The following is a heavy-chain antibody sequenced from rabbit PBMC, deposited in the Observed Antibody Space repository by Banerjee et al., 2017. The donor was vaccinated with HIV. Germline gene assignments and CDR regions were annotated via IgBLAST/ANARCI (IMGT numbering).Heavy chain of an antibody. CDR3: ATRYVGAAYAFNL. CDR1: GFSFSSSQY. V-gene: IGHV1S40*01. D-gene: IGHD6-1*01. CDR2: IYAGSSGHT. Sequence: QSLEESGGDLVKPGASLTLTCTASGFSFSSSQYMCWVRQAPGKGLEWIASIYAGSSGHTYYASWAKGRFTISKTSSTTVTLQMTSLTAADTATYFCATRYVGAAYAFNLWGQGTLVTVS. J-gene: IGHJ4*01.